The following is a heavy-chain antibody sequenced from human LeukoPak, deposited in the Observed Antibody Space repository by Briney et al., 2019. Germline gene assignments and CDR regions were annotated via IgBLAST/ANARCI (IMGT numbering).Heavy chain of an antibody. CDR3: ARYSSACELIQYNWFDP. J-gene: IGHJ5*02. CDR1: GGSFSGYY. Sequence: KASETLSLTCAVYGGSFSGYYWSWIRQPPGKGLEWIGEINHSGSTNYNPSLKSRVTISVDTFKNQFSLKLSSVTAADTAVYYCARYSSACELIQYNWFDPWGQGTLVTVSS. D-gene: IGHD6-6*01. CDR2: INHSGST. V-gene: IGHV4-34*01.